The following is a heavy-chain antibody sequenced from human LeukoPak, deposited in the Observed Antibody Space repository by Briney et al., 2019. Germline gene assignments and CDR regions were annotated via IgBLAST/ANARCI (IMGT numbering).Heavy chain of an antibody. D-gene: IGHD3-10*01. CDR1: GYTLTGFY. Sequence: ASVKVSCKASGYTLTGFYLHWVRQAPGQGLEWMGWINPKNGDTKYSQKFQGRVTMTRDTSVSTAYMDLTRLRSDDTAVYYCARARLPWGEGGPDYWGQGTLVTVSS. J-gene: IGHJ4*02. CDR2: INPKNGDT. CDR3: ARARLPWGEGGPDY. V-gene: IGHV1-2*02.